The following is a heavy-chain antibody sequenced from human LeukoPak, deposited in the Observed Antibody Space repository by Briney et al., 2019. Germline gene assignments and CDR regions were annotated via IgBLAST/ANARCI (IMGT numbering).Heavy chain of an antibody. CDR2: IYTSGST. D-gene: IGHD3-22*01. Sequence: SETLSLTCAVYGGSFSGYYWSWIRQPAGKGLEWIGRIYTSGSTYYNPSLNSRVTMSVDTSKNQFSLKLSSVTAADTAVYYCARDAYYYDSSGYYLLDYWGQGTLVTVSS. CDR3: ARDAYYYDSSGYYLLDY. V-gene: IGHV4-4*07. CDR1: GGSFSGYY. J-gene: IGHJ4*02.